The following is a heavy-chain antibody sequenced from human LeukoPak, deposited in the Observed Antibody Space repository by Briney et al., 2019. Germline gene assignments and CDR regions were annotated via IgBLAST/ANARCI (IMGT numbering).Heavy chain of an antibody. J-gene: IGHJ4*02. Sequence: SVKVSCKASGGTFSSYAISWVRQAPGQGLEWMGRIIPILGIANYAQKFQGRVTITADKSTSTAYMELSSLRSEDTAVYYCAGGIAHDYFDYWGQGTLVTVSS. V-gene: IGHV1-69*04. CDR2: IIPILGIA. CDR3: AGGIAHDYFDY. CDR1: GGTFSSYA. D-gene: IGHD6-13*01.